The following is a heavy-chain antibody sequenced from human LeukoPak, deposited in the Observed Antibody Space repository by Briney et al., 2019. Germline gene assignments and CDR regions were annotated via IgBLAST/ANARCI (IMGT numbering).Heavy chain of an antibody. CDR1: GYTFTGYY. V-gene: IGHV1-2*02. D-gene: IGHD3-10*01. CDR2: INPNSGGT. Sequence: AASVKVSCKASGYTFTGYYMHWVRQAPGQGLEWMGWINPNSGGTNYAQKFQGRVTMTRDTSISTAYMELSRLRSDDTAVYYCAIYYGSGSSDSGDYWGQGTLVTVSS. CDR3: AIYYGSGSSDSGDY. J-gene: IGHJ4*02.